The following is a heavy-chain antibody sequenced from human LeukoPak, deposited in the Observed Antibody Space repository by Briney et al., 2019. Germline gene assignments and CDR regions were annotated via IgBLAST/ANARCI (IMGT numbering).Heavy chain of an antibody. V-gene: IGHV3-64*01. CDR1: GFTFSSYA. Sequence: GGSLRLSCAASGFTFSSYAMHWVRQAPGEGLEYVSAISSNGGSTYYANSVKGRFTISRDNSKNTLYLQMGSLRAEDMAVYYCAREADSSGYYYVNYYYYYGMDVWGQGTTVTVSS. CDR3: AREADSSGYYYVNYYYYYGMDV. D-gene: IGHD3-22*01. J-gene: IGHJ6*02. CDR2: ISSNGGST.